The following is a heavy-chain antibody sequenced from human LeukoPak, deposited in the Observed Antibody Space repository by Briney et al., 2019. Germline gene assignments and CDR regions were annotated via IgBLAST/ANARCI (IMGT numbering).Heavy chain of an antibody. Sequence: ASVKVSCKASGYTFTNFDINWVRQATGQGLEWMGVINVSGGGTTYAQRFQGRVTMTRDTSTSTVYMELSSLRSDDTAVYYCARDVYGLDVWGQGTTVTVSS. V-gene: IGHV1-46*01. CDR1: GYTFTNFD. CDR3: ARDVYGLDV. CDR2: INVSGGGT. J-gene: IGHJ6*02.